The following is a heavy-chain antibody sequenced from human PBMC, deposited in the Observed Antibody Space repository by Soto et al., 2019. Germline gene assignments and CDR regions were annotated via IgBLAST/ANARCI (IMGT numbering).Heavy chain of an antibody. D-gene: IGHD3-22*01. Sequence: GESLKISCKGSGYSFTSYWIGWVRQMPGEGLEWMGIIYPGDSDTRYSPSFQGQVTISADKSISTAYLQWSSLKASDTAMYYCAREIRSITMIVVDHWFDPWGQGTLVTVSS. J-gene: IGHJ5*02. CDR1: GYSFTSYW. CDR2: IYPGDSDT. CDR3: AREIRSITMIVVDHWFDP. V-gene: IGHV5-51*01.